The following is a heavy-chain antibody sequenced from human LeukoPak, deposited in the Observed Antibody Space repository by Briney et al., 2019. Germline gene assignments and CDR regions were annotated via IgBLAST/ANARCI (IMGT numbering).Heavy chain of an antibody. Sequence: GGSLRLSCAASGFTFSSYSMNWVRQAPGKGLEWVSYISSSSSTIYYADSVKGRFTISRDNSKNTLYLQMNSLRAEDTAVYYCAKESMGYYFDYWGQGTLVTVSS. J-gene: IGHJ4*02. V-gene: IGHV3-48*01. D-gene: IGHD1-26*01. CDR2: ISSSSSTI. CDR1: GFTFSSYS. CDR3: AKESMGYYFDY.